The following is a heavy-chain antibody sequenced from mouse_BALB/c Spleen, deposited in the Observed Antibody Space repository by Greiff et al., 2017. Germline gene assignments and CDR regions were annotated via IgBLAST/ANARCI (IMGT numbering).Heavy chain of an antibody. V-gene: IGHV1-4*02. J-gene: IGHJ4*01. Sequence: VQVVESAAELARPGASVKMSCKASGYTFTSYTMHWVKQRPGQGLEWIGYINPSSGYTEYNQKFKDKTTLTADKSSSTAYMQLSSLTSEDSAVYYCARCLRYAMDYWGQGTSVTVSS. CDR2: INPSSGYT. CDR3: ARCLRYAMDY. D-gene: IGHD1-1*01. CDR1: GYTFTSYT.